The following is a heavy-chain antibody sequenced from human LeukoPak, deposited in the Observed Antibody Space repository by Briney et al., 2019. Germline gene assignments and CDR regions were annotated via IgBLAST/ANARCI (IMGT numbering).Heavy chain of an antibody. CDR3: AKVPYSDYGSGRPPFMDV. Sequence: GGSLRLSCAASGFTFSDRYMSWIRQDPAQGLEWVSYISPSGDSIYYADSVKGRFTISRDNSKNTLYLQMTSLRVEDTATYYCAKVPYSDYGSGRPPFMDVWGQGTTVAVSS. CDR1: GFTFSDRY. D-gene: IGHD3-10*01. V-gene: IGHV3-11*01. J-gene: IGHJ6*02. CDR2: ISPSGDSI.